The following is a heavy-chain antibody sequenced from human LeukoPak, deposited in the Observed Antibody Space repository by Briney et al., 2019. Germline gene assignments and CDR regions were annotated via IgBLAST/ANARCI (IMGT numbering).Heavy chain of an antibody. CDR1: GYTFTRSD. CDR3: ARGSSGAFDY. V-gene: IGHV1-8*01. Sequence: ASVKVSCKASGYTFTRSDINWVRQATGQGLEWMGWMSPNSGNTGYAQKFQGRVTMTRNTSISTAYMELSSLRSEDTAVYYRARGSSGAFDYWGQGTLVTVSS. D-gene: IGHD3-10*01. J-gene: IGHJ4*02. CDR2: MSPNSGNT.